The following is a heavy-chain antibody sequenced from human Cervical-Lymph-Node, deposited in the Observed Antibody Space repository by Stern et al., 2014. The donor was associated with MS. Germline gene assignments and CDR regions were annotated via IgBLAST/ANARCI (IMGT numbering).Heavy chain of an antibody. Sequence: VQLVESGPGLVKPSQTLSLTCTVSGGSISSGCYYWSWIRQHPGKGLAWIGYIYYSGSTYYNPSLKSRVTISVDTSKNQFSLKLSSVTAADTAVYYCARGRDGYKSHFDYWGQGTLVTVSS. D-gene: IGHD5-24*01. V-gene: IGHV4-31*03. CDR2: IYYSGST. CDR3: ARGRDGYKSHFDY. CDR1: GGSISSGCYY. J-gene: IGHJ4*02.